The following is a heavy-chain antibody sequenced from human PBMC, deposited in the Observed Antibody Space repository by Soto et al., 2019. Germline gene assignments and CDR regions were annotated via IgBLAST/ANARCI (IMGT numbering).Heavy chain of an antibody. D-gene: IGHD5-12*01. Sequence: SETLSLTCTVSGGSISSYYWSWIRQPPGKGLEWIGYIYYSGSTNYNPSLKSRVTISVDTSKNQFSLKLSSVTAADTAVYYCARLLGGYAFDYWGQGTLVTVSS. CDR2: IYYSGST. V-gene: IGHV4-59*08. CDR1: GGSISSYY. CDR3: ARLLGGYAFDY. J-gene: IGHJ4*02.